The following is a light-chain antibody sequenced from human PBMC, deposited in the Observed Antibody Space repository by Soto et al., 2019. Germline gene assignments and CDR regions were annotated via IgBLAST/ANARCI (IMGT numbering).Light chain of an antibody. J-gene: IGLJ1*01. CDR2: EGS. V-gene: IGLV2-23*01. Sequence: QSALAQPASVSGSPGQSITISCTGTSSDVGSYNLVSWYQQHPGKAPKLMIYEGSKRPSGVSNRFSGSKSGNTASLTISGLQAEDEADYYCCSHPASTTPFATGTKATVL. CDR1: SSDVGSYNL. CDR3: CSHPASTTP.